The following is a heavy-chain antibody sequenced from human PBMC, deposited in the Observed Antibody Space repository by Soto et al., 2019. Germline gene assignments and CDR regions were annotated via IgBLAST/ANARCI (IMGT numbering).Heavy chain of an antibody. J-gene: IGHJ6*02. Sequence: QVQLVQSGAEVKNPGASVKVSCKASGYTFTRYGIGWARQAPGQGLEWMGWINPYNGNTNYAQNVQGRVIMTTATSTSTAYMELRSLRSNDTAIYYCAMVDVYVTPSPQDVWGQGTTVIVSS. CDR2: INPYNGNT. D-gene: IGHD3-16*01. CDR1: GYTFTRYG. V-gene: IGHV1-18*01. CDR3: AMVDVYVTPSPQDV.